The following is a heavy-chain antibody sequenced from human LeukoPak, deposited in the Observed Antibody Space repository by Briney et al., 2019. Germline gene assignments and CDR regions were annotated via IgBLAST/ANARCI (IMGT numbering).Heavy chain of an antibody. CDR1: GYTFTSYD. D-gene: IGHD3-10*01. J-gene: IGHJ4*02. Sequence: ASVKVSCKASGYTFTSYDINWVRQATGQGLEWMGWMNPNSGNTGYAQKFQGRVTMTRSTSISTAYMELSSLRSEDTAVYYCSREPPSGVGGVIEDYWGQETWVTVS. CDR2: MNPNSGNT. CDR3: SREPPSGVGGVIEDY. V-gene: IGHV1-8*01.